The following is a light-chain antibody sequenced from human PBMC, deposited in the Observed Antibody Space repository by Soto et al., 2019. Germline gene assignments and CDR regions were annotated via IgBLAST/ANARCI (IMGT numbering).Light chain of an antibody. J-gene: IGKJ1*01. V-gene: IGKV3D-11*01. CDR3: QHYGTSPVWP. CDR1: QGVSSY. Sequence: PATLSSAERRGATVCSTRSQGVSSYLAWYQQKPGQAPRLLIYDASNRATGIPARFSGSGPGTDFSRPVSTLEPDDLALYYRQHYGTSPVWPFRQGTKVDIK. CDR2: DAS.